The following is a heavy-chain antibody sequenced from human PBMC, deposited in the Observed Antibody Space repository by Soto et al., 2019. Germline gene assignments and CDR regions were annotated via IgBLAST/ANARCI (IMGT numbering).Heavy chain of an antibody. D-gene: IGHD3-22*01. Sequence: GGSLRLSCAASGFTFSSYSMNWVRQAPGKGLEWVSYISSSSSTIYYADSVKGRFTISRDNAKNSQYLQMNSLRAEDPAVYSCARGYYDSSGYYWVFDSWGQGTLVTVS. CDR1: GFTFSSYS. CDR3: ARGYYDSSGYYWVFDS. CDR2: ISSSSSTI. J-gene: IGHJ4*02. V-gene: IGHV3-48*01.